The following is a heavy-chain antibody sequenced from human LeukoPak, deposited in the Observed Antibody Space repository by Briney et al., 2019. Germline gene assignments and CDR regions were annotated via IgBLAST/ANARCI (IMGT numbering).Heavy chain of an antibody. CDR3: ARDRVVNTANIAIFCTYLMDV. J-gene: IGHJ6*03. D-gene: IGHD3-22*01. Sequence: GGSLRLSCAASGFTFSDFSISWVRQAPGKGLEWISYISGGGGTINYADSVKGRFTISRDNAKNTLFLQMNSLRVEDAAVYYCARDRVVNTANIAIFCTYLMDVWGKGTTVTVFS. CDR2: ISGGGGTI. CDR1: GFTFSDFS. V-gene: IGHV3-48*04.